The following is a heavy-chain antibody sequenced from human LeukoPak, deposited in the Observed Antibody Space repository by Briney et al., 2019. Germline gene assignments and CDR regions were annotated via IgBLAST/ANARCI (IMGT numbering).Heavy chain of an antibody. Sequence: SVKVSCKASGGTFSSYTISWVRQAPGQGLEWMGRIIPILGIANYAQKFQGRVTITADKSTSTAYMELSSLRSEDTAVYYCARSGSPKNYYYSYMDVWGKGTTVTVSS. CDR2: IIPILGIA. J-gene: IGHJ6*03. CDR1: GGTFSSYT. CDR3: ARSGSPKNYYYSYMDV. D-gene: IGHD1-26*01. V-gene: IGHV1-69*02.